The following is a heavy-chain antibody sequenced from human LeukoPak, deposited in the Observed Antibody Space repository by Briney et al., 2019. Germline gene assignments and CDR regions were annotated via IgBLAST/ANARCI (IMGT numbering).Heavy chain of an antibody. CDR2: INPNSGGT. CDR3: AREELAYCSSTSCYNDY. V-gene: IGHV1-2*02. J-gene: IGHJ4*02. D-gene: IGHD2-2*02. Sequence: GASVKVSCKASGYTFTGYYMHWVRQAPGQGLEWMGWINPNSGGTNYAQKFQGRVTMTRDTSISTAYMELSRLRSDDTAVYYCAREELAYCSSTSCYNDYWGQGTLVTVSS. CDR1: GYTFTGYY.